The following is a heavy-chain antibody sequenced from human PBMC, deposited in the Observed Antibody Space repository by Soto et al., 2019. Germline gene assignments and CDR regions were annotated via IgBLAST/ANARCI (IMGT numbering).Heavy chain of an antibody. CDR3: ATSYGSGYRAFDY. CDR1: GGTFSSYA. CDR2: IIPIFGTA. V-gene: IGHV1-69*13. Sequence: SVKVSCKASGGTFSSYAISWVRQAPGQGLEWMGGIIPIFGTADYAQKFQGRVTITADESTSTAYMELSSLRSEDTAFYYCATSYGSGYRAFDYWGQGALVTVSS. D-gene: IGHD3-10*01. J-gene: IGHJ4*02.